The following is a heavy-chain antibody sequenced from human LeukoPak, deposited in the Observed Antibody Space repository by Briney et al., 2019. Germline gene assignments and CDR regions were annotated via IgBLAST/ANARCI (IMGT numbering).Heavy chain of an antibody. Sequence: SGGSLRLSCAASGFTFSSYSMNWVRQAPGKGLEWVSSISSSSSYIYYADSVKGRFTISRDNAENSLYLQMNSLRAEDTAVYYCARDRSGSSCDPWGQGTLVTVSS. CDR3: ARDRSGSSCDP. D-gene: IGHD1-26*01. V-gene: IGHV3-21*01. CDR2: ISSSSSYI. CDR1: GFTFSSYS. J-gene: IGHJ5*02.